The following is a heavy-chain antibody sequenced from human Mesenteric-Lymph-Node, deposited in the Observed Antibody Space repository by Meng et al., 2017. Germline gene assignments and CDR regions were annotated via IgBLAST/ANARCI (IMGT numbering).Heavy chain of an antibody. D-gene: IGHD6-13*01. J-gene: IGHJ4*02. CDR2: IRSKAYGGTT. Sequence: GESLKISCAASGFTFSDYYMSWVRQAPGKGLEWVGFIRSKAYGGTTEYAASVEGRFTISRDDSKSIAYLQMNSLKTEDTAVYYCTRRGYSRAFDYWGQGTLVTVSS. CDR3: TRRGYSRAFDY. V-gene: IGHV3-49*04. CDR1: GFTFSDYY.